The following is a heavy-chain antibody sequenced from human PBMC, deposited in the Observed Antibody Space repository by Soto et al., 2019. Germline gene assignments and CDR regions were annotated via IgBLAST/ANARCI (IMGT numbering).Heavy chain of an antibody. CDR2: IDYTGST. J-gene: IGHJ4*02. CDR3: GRYFDGNYFYGKTFYY. Sequence: SETLSLTCNVSGDSIRSSFYYWAWIRQAPGKGLEWIGTIDYTGSTHHNPSLKIRVTLSVDTSKNQFSLKLTSVTAADTAVYYCGRYFDGNYFYGKTFYYWGRGSLVTVSS. CDR1: GDSIRSSFYY. V-gene: IGHV4-39*01. D-gene: IGHD3-9*01.